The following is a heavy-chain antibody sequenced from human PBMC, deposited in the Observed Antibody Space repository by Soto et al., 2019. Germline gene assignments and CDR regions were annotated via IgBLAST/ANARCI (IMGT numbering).Heavy chain of an antibody. CDR2: ISAYNGNT. CDR1: GYTFTSYG. CDR3: ARVGSSGWTNNWFDP. V-gene: IGHV1-18*01. J-gene: IGHJ5*02. Sequence: ASVKVSCKASGYTFTSYGISWVRQAPGQGLEWMGWISAYNGNTNYAQKLQGRVTMTTDTSTSTAYMELRSLGSDDTAVYYCARVGSSGWTNNWFDPWGQGTLVTVSS. D-gene: IGHD6-19*01.